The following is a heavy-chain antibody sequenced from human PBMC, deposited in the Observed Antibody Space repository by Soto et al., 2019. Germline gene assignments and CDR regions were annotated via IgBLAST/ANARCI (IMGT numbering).Heavy chain of an antibody. Sequence: SETLSLTCTVSGGSISSVDSYWSWIRQPPGKGLEWIGYIYYSGRTYYNPALESRVTMSIDTSKKQFSLKLSSMTAAETAVYFCARSRVWGETDYWGQGSQVTVSS. V-gene: IGHV4-30-4*01. D-gene: IGHD3-10*01. CDR3: ARSRVWGETDY. CDR1: GGSISSVDSY. J-gene: IGHJ4*02. CDR2: IYYSGRT.